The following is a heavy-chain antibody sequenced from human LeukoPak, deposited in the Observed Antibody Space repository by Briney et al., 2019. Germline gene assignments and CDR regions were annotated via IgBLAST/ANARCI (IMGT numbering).Heavy chain of an antibody. CDR1: GGSISSGSYY. CDR2: IYTSGST. Sequence: SGTLSLTCTVSGGSISSGSYYWSWIRQPAGKGLEWIGRIYTSGSTNYNPSLKSRVTISVDTSKNQFSLKLSSVTAADTAVYYCARESQRFLEWKTEFDPWGQGTLVTVSS. J-gene: IGHJ5*02. CDR3: ARESQRFLEWKTEFDP. V-gene: IGHV4-61*02. D-gene: IGHD3-3*01.